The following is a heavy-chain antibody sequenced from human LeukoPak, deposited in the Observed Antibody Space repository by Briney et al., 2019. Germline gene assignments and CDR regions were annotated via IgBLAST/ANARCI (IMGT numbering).Heavy chain of an antibody. CDR1: GFTFSSYA. J-gene: IGHJ4*02. V-gene: IGHV3-30*02. D-gene: IGHD2-8*02. CDR3: AKDGSWSCTD. Sequence: GGSLRLSCAASGFTFSSYAMHWVRQGPGKGLEWVAYIAHHGSNKYYADSVKGRFTISRDNSKRTLYPQMNNLRADDTAVYYCAKDGSWSCTDWGQGALVTVSS. CDR2: IAHHGSNK.